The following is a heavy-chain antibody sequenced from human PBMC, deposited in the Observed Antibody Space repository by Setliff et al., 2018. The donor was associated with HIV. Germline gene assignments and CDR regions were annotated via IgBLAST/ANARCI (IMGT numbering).Heavy chain of an antibody. CDR2: ISGSGDRT. CDR3: AKAWGSGYPSFESALMFDV. J-gene: IGHJ4*02. CDR1: GFTFSNYA. V-gene: IGHV3-23*01. D-gene: IGHD3-3*01. Sequence: LRLSCAASGFTFSNYAMTWVRQAPGKGLEWVSRISGSGDRTDYADSVKGRFTISRDKSKNSLYLQMNSLRADDTAVYYCAKAWGSGYPSFESALMFDVWGQGTLVTVSS.